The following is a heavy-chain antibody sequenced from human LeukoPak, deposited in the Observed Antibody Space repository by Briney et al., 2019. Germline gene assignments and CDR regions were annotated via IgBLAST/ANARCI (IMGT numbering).Heavy chain of an antibody. J-gene: IGHJ4*02. V-gene: IGHV3-30*03. CDR1: GFTFSSYG. Sequence: AGGSLRLSCAASGFTFSSYGMHWVRQAPGKGLEWVAVISYDGSNKYYADSVKGRFTISRDNSKNTLYLQMNSLRAEDTAVYYCARNIAVAGTFDYWGQGTLDTVSS. CDR3: ARNIAVAGTFDY. D-gene: IGHD6-19*01. CDR2: ISYDGSNK.